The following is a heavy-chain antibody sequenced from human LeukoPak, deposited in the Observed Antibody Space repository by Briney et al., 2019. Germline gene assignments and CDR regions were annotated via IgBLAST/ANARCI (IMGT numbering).Heavy chain of an antibody. D-gene: IGHD4-17*01. CDR2: VFYSGTT. J-gene: IGHJ4*02. CDR1: GGSISSGSYY. V-gene: IGHV4-39*01. CDR3: ARLDSGDYFFDY. Sequence: SETLSLTCTVSGGSISSGSYYWGWIRQPPGKGMEWLGTVFYSGTTYYNPSLKSRVTISVDTSKNQFSLGLSSVTAADTAVYYCARLDSGDYFFDYWGQGTLVTVSS.